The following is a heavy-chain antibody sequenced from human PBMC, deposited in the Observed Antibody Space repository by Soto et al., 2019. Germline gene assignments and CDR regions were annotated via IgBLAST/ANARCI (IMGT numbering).Heavy chain of an antibody. CDR2: LSGGGGST. J-gene: IGHJ5*01. V-gene: IGHV3-23*01. CDR3: AKDTSRKQKWFDS. Sequence: EVQLLESGGDLVQPGGSLRLSCAASGFTFSSYAMSWVRQAPGKGLEWVSALSGGGGSTYYADSVKGRFTISRENSKNTLYLQMNSLRAGDTAVYYCAKDTSRKQKWFDSWGQGDLVTVSS. CDR1: GFTFSSYA.